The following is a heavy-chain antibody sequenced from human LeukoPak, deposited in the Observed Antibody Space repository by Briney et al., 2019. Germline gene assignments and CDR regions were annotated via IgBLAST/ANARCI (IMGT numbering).Heavy chain of an antibody. CDR1: GFTFAIYH. CDR3: AKSRVEVAGTGGFDT. D-gene: IGHD6-13*01. Sequence: QPGGSLRLSCAASGFTFAIYHMSWVRQAPGKGLKWVATIRGDGVYYADSVKGRFTISRDDSKNTVYVQMNSLRAEDTAVYYCAKSRVEVAGTGGFDTWGRGTLVAVSS. V-gene: IGHV3-23*01. J-gene: IGHJ3*02. CDR2: IRGDGV.